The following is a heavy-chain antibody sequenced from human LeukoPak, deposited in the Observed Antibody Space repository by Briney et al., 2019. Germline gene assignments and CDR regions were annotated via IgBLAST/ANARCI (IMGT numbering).Heavy chain of an antibody. CDR3: ARDRVYYYDSSGYYPDAFDI. Sequence: PGGSLRLSCAASGFTFDDYGMSWVRQAPGKGLEWVSGINWNGGSTGYADSVKGRFAISRDNAKNSLYLQMNSLRAEGTAVYYCARDRVYYYDSSGYYPDAFDIWGQGTMVTVSS. CDR1: GFTFDDYG. V-gene: IGHV3-20*04. J-gene: IGHJ3*02. CDR2: INWNGGST. D-gene: IGHD3-22*01.